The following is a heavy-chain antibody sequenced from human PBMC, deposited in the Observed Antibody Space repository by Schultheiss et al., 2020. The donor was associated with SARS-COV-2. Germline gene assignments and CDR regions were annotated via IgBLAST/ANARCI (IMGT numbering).Heavy chain of an antibody. CDR3: ASFRGTMVRGVPHN. D-gene: IGHD3-10*01. CDR1: GYSISSSNW. CDR2: IYYSGST. Sequence: SETLSLTCAVSGYSISSSNWWGWIRQPPGKGLEWIGYIYYSGSTNYNPSLKSRVTISVDTSKNQFSLKLSSVTAADTAVYYCASFRGTMVRGVPHNWGQGTLVTVSS. V-gene: IGHV4-28*01. J-gene: IGHJ4*02.